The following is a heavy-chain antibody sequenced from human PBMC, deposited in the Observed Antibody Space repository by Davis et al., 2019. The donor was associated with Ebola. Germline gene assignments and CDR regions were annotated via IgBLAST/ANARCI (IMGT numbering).Heavy chain of an antibody. CDR1: GGSISSYY. CDR3: ARQGRSGSSYYYYYYGMDV. D-gene: IGHD3-22*01. V-gene: IGHV4-59*08. CDR2: IYYSGST. J-gene: IGHJ6*02. Sequence: MPGGSLRLSCTVSGGSISSYYWSWIRQHPGKGLEWIGYIYYSGSTNYNPSLKSRVTISVDTSKNQFSLKLSSVTAADTAVYYCARQGRSGSSYYYYYYGMDVWGQGTTVTVSS.